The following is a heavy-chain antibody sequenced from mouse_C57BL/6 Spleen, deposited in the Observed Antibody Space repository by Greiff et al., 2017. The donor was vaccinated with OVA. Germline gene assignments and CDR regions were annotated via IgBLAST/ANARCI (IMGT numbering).Heavy chain of an antibody. D-gene: IGHD2-2*01. Sequence: EVKLMESGAELVRPGASVKLSCTASGFNIKDDYMHWVKQRPEQGLEWIGWIDPENGDTEYASKFQGKATITADTSSNTAYLQLSSLTSEDTSVYYCTTAVTADWWGQGTTLTVSS. CDR3: TTAVTADW. V-gene: IGHV14-4*01. CDR1: GFNIKDDY. J-gene: IGHJ2*01. CDR2: IDPENGDT.